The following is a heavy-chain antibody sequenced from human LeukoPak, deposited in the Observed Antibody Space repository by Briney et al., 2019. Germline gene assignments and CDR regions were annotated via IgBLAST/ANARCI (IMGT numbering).Heavy chain of an antibody. D-gene: IGHD6-19*01. J-gene: IGHJ3*02. CDR3: ARDQYSSGWYGVSDAFDI. V-gene: IGHV3-53*01. CDR1: GFTVSSNY. Sequence: GGSLRLSCAASGFTVSSNYMSCVRQAPGKGLEWVSVIYSGGSTYYADSVKGRLTISRDNSKNTLYLQMNSLRAEDTAVYYCARDQYSSGWYGVSDAFDIWGQGTMVTVSS. CDR2: IYSGGST.